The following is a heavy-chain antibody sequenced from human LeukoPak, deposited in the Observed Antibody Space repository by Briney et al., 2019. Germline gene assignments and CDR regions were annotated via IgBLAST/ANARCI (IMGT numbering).Heavy chain of an antibody. Sequence: SETLSLTCTVSGGSISSYYWSWIRQPPGKGLEWIGYIYYSGSTNYNPSLKSRVTISVDTSKNQFSLKLSSVTAADTAVYYCARPGASGDYIDYWGQGTLVTVSS. CDR1: GGSISSYY. CDR2: IYYSGST. V-gene: IGHV4-59*08. CDR3: ARPGASGDYIDY. D-gene: IGHD3-10*01. J-gene: IGHJ4*02.